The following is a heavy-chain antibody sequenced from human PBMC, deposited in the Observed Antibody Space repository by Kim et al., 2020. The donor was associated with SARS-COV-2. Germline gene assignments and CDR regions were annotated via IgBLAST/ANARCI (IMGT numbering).Heavy chain of an antibody. D-gene: IGHD3-3*02. Sequence: SYAASVKGRFTTSRDSSKNALSLQMNSLRADDTAVYYCATTHFYGLYVWGQGTTVTVSS. V-gene: IGHV3-11*01. J-gene: IGHJ6*02. CDR3: ATTHFYGLYV.